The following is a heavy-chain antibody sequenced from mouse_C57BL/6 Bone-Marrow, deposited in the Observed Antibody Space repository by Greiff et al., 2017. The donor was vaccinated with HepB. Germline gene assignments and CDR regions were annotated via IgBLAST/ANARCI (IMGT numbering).Heavy chain of an antibody. D-gene: IGHD2-1*01. V-gene: IGHV5-17*01. J-gene: IGHJ3*01. Sequence: DVMLVESGGGLVKPGGSLKLSCAASGFTFSDYGMHWVRQAPEKGLEWVAYISSGSSTIYYADTVKGRFTISRDNAKNTLFLQMTSLRSEDTAMYYCARHYGNYEGFAYWGQGTLVTVSA. CDR2: ISSGSSTI. CDR1: GFTFSDYG. CDR3: ARHYGNYEGFAY.